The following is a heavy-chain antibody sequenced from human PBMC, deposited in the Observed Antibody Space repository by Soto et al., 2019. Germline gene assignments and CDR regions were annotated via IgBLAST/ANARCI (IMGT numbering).Heavy chain of an antibody. CDR2: INSDGSST. V-gene: IGHV3-74*01. CDR3: ARDFFSSGWALFDY. J-gene: IGHJ4*02. D-gene: IGHD6-19*01. CDR1: GFTFSSYA. Sequence: GGSLRLSCAASGFTFSSYAMSWVRQAPGKGLVWVSRINSDGSSTSYADSVKGRFTISRDNAKNTLYLQMNSLRAEDTAVYYCARDFFSSGWALFDYWGQGTLVTVSS.